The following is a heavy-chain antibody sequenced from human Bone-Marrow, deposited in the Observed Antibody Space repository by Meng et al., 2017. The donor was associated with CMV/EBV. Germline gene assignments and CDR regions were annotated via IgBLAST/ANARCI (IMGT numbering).Heavy chain of an antibody. CDR1: GDSISSGDYY. Sequence: SETLSLTCTVSGDSISSGDYYWSWIRQPPGKGLEWIGIIYNTGSTYYNPSLKSRVTISVDTPKNQFSLKLRSVAAADTAVYYCARHGISTSSEYYFDYWGQGTLVTVSS. D-gene: IGHD2-2*01. J-gene: IGHJ4*02. V-gene: IGHV4-39*01. CDR3: ARHGISTSSEYYFDY. CDR2: IYNTGST.